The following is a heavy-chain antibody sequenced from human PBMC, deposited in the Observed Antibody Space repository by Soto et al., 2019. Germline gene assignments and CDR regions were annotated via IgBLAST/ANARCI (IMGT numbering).Heavy chain of an antibody. CDR2: IYYSGST. Sequence: PSETLSLTCTVSGGSISSSSYYWGWIRQPPGKGLEWIGSIYYSGSTYYNPSLKSRVTISVDTSKNQFSLKLSSVTAADTAVYYCASGGDDIVVVVAATDYYYGMDVWGQGTTVTVS. CDR3: ASGGDDIVVVVAATDYYYGMDV. D-gene: IGHD2-15*01. V-gene: IGHV4-39*01. J-gene: IGHJ6*02. CDR1: GGSISSSSYY.